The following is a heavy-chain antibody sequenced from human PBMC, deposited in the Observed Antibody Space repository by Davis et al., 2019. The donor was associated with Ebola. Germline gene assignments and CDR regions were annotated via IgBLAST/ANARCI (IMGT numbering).Heavy chain of an antibody. CDR3: ARVGWLVRYYMDV. D-gene: IGHD6-19*01. Sequence: PGGSLRLSCTVSGGSISSSSYYWGWIRQPPGKGLEWIGSIYYSGSTYYNPSLKSRVTISVDTSKNQFSLKLSSVTAADTAVYYCARVGWLVRYYMDVWGKGITVTVSS. CDR1: GGSISSSSYY. J-gene: IGHJ6*03. V-gene: IGHV4-39*07. CDR2: IYYSGST.